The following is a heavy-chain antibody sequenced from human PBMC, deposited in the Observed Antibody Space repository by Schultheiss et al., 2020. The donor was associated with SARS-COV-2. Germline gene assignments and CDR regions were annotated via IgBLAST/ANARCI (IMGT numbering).Heavy chain of an antibody. Sequence: GGSLRLSCAASGFTFSSYGMHWVRQAPGKGLEWVAVIWYDGSNKYYADSVKGRFTISRDNAKNSLYLQMNSLRAEDTAVYYCARDSSYVWGSYRYMEPFDYWGQGTLVTVSS. J-gene: IGHJ4*02. CDR3: ARDSSYVWGSYRYMEPFDY. CDR2: IWYDGSNK. V-gene: IGHV3-33*01. D-gene: IGHD3-16*02. CDR1: GFTFSSYG.